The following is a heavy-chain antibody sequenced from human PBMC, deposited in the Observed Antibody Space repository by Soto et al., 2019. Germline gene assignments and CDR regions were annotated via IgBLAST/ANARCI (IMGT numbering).Heavy chain of an antibody. V-gene: IGHV1-69*02. CDR1: GGTFSSYT. J-gene: IGHJ4*02. D-gene: IGHD3-10*01. CDR2: IIPILGIA. CDR3: ARGSTLLWFGELIDLGGFDY. Sequence: QVQLVQSGAEVKKPGSSVKVSCKASGGTFSSYTISWVRQAPGQGLEWMGSIIPILGIANYAQKFQGRVTITADKSTSTAYMELSSLRSEDTDVYYCARGSTLLWFGELIDLGGFDYWGQGTLVTVSS.